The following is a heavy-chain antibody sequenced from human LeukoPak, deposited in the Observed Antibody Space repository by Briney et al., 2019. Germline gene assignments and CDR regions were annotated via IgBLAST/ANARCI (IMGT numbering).Heavy chain of an antibody. CDR2: IYYSGST. J-gene: IGHJ4*02. D-gene: IGHD3-22*01. V-gene: IGHV4-59*01. CDR1: GGSISSYY. Sequence: SETLSLTCTVSGGSISSYYWSWIRQPPGKGLEWIGYIYYSGSTNYNPSLKSRVTISVDTSKNQFSLKLSSVTAADTAVYYCAITMIVVVITGLFDYWGQGTLATVSS. CDR3: AITMIVVVITGLFDY.